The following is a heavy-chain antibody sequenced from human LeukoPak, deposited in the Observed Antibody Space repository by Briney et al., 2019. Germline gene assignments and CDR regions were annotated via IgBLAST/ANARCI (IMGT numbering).Heavy chain of an antibody. CDR2: ISGSGGST. V-gene: IGHV3-23*01. CDR3: AKVRPTSSTSRYYYYYGMDV. Sequence: GGSLRLFCAASGFTFSSYAMSWVRQAPGKGLEGVSAISGSGGSTYYADSVKRRFTISRDNSKNTPYRQMNSLRAEDTAVYYGAKVRPTSSTSRYYYYYGMDVWGQGTTVTVSS. J-gene: IGHJ6*02. CDR1: GFTFSSYA.